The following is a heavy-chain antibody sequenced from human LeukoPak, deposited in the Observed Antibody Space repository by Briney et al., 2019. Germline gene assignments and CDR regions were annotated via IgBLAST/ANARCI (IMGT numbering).Heavy chain of an antibody. CDR1: GGSFSGYY. CDR3: ARSGGDSCYDSGVDY. CDR2: INHSGST. Sequence: SETLSLTCAVYGGSFSGYYWSWIRQPPGKGLEWLGEINHSGSTNYNPSLKSRVTISVDTSKNQFSLKLSSVTAADTAVYYCARSGGDSCYDSGVDYWGQGTLVTVSS. J-gene: IGHJ4*02. V-gene: IGHV4-34*01. D-gene: IGHD5-12*01.